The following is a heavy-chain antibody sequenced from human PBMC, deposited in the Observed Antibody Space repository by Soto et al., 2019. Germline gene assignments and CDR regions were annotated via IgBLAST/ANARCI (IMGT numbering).Heavy chain of an antibody. J-gene: IGHJ4*01. CDR3: ARGSDDSSGYYYSAADY. Sequence: XGSLILSCAASGFTFRSYSMNWVRQAPGKGLELVSSIIRGSSYIYYADSLKGRFTISRDNAKNSLYLQMNSLRVEDTAVYYCARGSDDSSGYYYSAADYWGQGNLVTVSS. CDR1: GFTFRSYS. V-gene: IGHV3-21*01. D-gene: IGHD3-22*01. CDR2: IIRGSSYI.